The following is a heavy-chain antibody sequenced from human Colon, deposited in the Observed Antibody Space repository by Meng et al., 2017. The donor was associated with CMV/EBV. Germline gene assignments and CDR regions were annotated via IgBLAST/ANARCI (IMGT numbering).Heavy chain of an antibody. D-gene: IGHD3/OR15-3a*01. V-gene: IGHV3-30*03. CDR3: ARDKGTGAFDY. Sequence: LSCAVSGFTFSSYAMHWVRQAPGKGLEWVASISYDGNKKKYADSVTGRFTISRDTPKDTLYLEVKSLKTDDTAIYYCARDKGTGAFDYWGRGSLVTVSS. CDR1: GFTFSSYA. CDR2: ISYDGNKK. J-gene: IGHJ4*02.